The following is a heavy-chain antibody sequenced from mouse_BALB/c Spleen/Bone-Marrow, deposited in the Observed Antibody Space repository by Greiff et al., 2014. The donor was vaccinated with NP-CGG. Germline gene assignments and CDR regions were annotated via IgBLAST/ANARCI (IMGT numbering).Heavy chain of an antibody. CDR2: IPYNGST. CDR3: ATPFITCYFDY. V-gene: IGHV3-1*02. D-gene: IGHD1-1*01. J-gene: IGHJ2*01. CDR1: GYSITSGYS. Sequence: EVQLQESGPDLVKPSQSLSLTCTVTGYSITSGYSWHWIRQFPGNNLEWMGYIPYNGSTNYNPSLKSRISITRDTSKNQFFLQLNSVTTEDTATYYCATPFITCYFDYWGQGTTLTVSS.